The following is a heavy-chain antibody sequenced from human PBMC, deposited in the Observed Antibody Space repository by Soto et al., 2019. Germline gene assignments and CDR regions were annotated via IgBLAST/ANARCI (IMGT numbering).Heavy chain of an antibody. J-gene: IGHJ6*02. CDR2: IIPIFGTA. CDR3: ARVLGFLEYGMDV. D-gene: IGHD3-3*01. V-gene: IGHV1-69*13. Sequence: SVKVSCKASGGTFSSYAISWVRQAPGQGLEWMGGIIPIFGTANYTQKFQGRVTITADESTSTAYMELSSLRSEDTAVYYCARVLGFLEYGMDVWGQGTTVTVSS. CDR1: GGTFSSYA.